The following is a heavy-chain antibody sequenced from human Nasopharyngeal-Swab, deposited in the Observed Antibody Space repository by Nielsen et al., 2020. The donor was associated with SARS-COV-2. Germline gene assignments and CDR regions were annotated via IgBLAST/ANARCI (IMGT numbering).Heavy chain of an antibody. Sequence: GGSLRLSCTGSGFTFGDYAMSWFRQAPGMGLECVAFIRSKPYGGTTEYAASVKGRFTISRDDSKNSVYLQTNSLKTEDTAVYYCARVFYGSVNSRWHFDLWGRGTLVTVSS. V-gene: IGHV3-49*03. CDR2: IRSKPYGGTT. D-gene: IGHD3-10*01. CDR3: ARVFYGSVNSRWHFDL. CDR1: GFTFGDYA. J-gene: IGHJ2*01.